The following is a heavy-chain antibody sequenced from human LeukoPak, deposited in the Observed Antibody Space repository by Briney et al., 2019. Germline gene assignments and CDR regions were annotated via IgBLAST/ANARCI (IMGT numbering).Heavy chain of an antibody. V-gene: IGHV1-69*13. J-gene: IGHJ4*02. CDR1: GGTFSSYA. Sequence: GASVKVSCKASGGTFSSYAISWVRQAPRQGLEWMGGIIPIFGTANYAQKFQGRVTITADESTSTAYMELSSLRSEDTAVYYCARDEKYSSSSRFDYWGQGTLVTVSS. CDR3: ARDEKYSSSSRFDY. CDR2: IIPIFGTA. D-gene: IGHD6-6*01.